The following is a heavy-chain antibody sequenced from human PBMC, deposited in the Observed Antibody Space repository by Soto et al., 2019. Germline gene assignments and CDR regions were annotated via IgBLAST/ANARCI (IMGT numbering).Heavy chain of an antibody. D-gene: IGHD3-10*01. CDR2: VHHTGNT. V-gene: IGHV4-59*01. CDR1: GDSIRDSF. CDR3: ARGREDHVDHHFGHLFDS. J-gene: IGHJ4*02. Sequence: KPSETLSLTCTVSGDSIRDSFWSWVCQPPGKGLEWIGLVHHTGNTNYNPSLETRVTMLIDASANHFSLTLTSVTPADAAIYYCARGREDHVDHHFGHLFDSWGQGTLVTVSS.